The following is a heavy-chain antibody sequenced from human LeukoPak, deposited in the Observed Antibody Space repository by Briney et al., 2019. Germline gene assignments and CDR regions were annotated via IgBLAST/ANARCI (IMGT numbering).Heavy chain of an antibody. V-gene: IGHV1-69*13. CDR3: AKVDSDSDYFDY. D-gene: IGHD2-15*01. J-gene: IGHJ4*02. CDR2: IIPIFGTA. CDR1: GGTFSSYA. Sequence: SVKVSCKASGGTFSSYAISWVRQAPGQGLEWMGGIIPIFGTANYAQKFQGRVTITADESTSTAYMELSSLRSEDTAVYYCAKVDSDSDYFDYWGQGTLVTVSS.